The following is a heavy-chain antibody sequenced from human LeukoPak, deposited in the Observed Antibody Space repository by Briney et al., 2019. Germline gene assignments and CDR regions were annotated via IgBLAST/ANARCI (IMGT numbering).Heavy chain of an antibody. CDR2: IYHSGST. J-gene: IGHJ3*02. CDR3: ATYKDAFDI. D-gene: IGHD1-1*01. V-gene: IGHV4-30-2*01. Sequence: SETLSLTCAVSGGSISSGGYSWSWTRQPPGKGLEWIGYIYHSGSTYYNPSLKSRVTISVDRSKNQFSLKLSSVTAADTAVYYCATYKDAFDIWGQGTMVTVSS. CDR1: GGSISSGGYS.